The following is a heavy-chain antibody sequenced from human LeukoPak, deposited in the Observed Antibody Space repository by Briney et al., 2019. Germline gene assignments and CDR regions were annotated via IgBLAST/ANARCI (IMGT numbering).Heavy chain of an antibody. J-gene: IGHJ6*02. Sequence: ASVKVSCKASGYTFTSYGISWVRQAPGQGLEWMGWISAYNGNTNYAQKLQGRVTMTTDTSTSTAYMELRSLRSDDTAVYYCAREAVVPAAIGVSYYYYGMDVWGQGTTVTVSS. CDR2: ISAYNGNT. D-gene: IGHD2-2*02. V-gene: IGHV1-18*01. CDR1: GYTFTSYG. CDR3: AREAVVPAAIGVSYYYYGMDV.